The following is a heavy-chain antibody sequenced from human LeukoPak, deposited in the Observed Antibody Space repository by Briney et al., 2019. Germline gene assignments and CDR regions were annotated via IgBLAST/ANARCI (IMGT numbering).Heavy chain of an antibody. J-gene: IGHJ6*02. V-gene: IGHV3-66*01. CDR2: IYSGGST. CDR1: GFTFSSYS. Sequence: PGRSLRLSCAASGFTFSSYSMNWVRQAPGKGLEWVSVIYSGGSTYYADSVKGRFTISRDNSKNTLYLQMNSLRAEDTAVYYCARDFYFPYYYDSSGPRSYYGMDVWGQGTTVTVSS. D-gene: IGHD3-22*01. CDR3: ARDFYFPYYYDSSGPRSYYGMDV.